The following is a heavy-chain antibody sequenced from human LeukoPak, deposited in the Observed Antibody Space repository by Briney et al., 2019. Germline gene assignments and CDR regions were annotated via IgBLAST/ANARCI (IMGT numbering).Heavy chain of an antibody. V-gene: IGHV4-59*01. J-gene: IGHJ4*02. CDR3: ARGFWEYNFDY. CDR2: IYYSGST. CDR1: GGSISSYY. D-gene: IGHD3-3*01. Sequence: ETLSLTCTVSGGSISSYYWSWIRQPPGKGLEWIGYIYYSGSTNYNPSLKSRVTISVDTSKNQFSLKLSSVTGADTAVYYCARGFWEYNFDYWGQGTLVTVSS.